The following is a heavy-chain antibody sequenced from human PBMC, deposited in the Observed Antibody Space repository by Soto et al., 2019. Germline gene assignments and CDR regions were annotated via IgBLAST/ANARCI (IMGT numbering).Heavy chain of an antibody. V-gene: IGHV4-4*02. CDR3: ARDAAVPGESDRFDY. CDR2: AYHNGLT. J-gene: IGHJ4*02. CDR1: GDSVTSNVW. D-gene: IGHD6-19*01. Sequence: LSLTCSVSGDSVTSNVWWSWVRQPPGKGLEWIGEAYHNGLTDYNPSLKSRVTMSVDTSKNEFSLKLTSLTAADTAIYYCARDAAVPGESDRFDYWGQGTLVTVSS.